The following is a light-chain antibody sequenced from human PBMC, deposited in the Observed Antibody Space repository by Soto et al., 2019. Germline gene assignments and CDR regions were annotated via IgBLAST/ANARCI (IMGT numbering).Light chain of an antibody. J-gene: IGKJ2*01. V-gene: IGKV1-5*03. CDR2: KAS. Sequence: DIQMTQSPSTLSASVGDRVTITCRASQSISPWLAWYQQKPGKAPKILIYKASSLESGVQSRFSGSDSGTEFTQYIGSLQPDDFATDYCQQYKTYSRTFGQGTKLEIK. CDR1: QSISPW. CDR3: QQYKTYSRT.